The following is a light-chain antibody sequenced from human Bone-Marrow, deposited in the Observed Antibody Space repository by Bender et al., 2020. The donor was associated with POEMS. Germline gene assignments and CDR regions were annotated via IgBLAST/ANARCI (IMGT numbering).Light chain of an antibody. CDR3: CSYAGSTTFVV. V-gene: IGLV2-23*02. Sequence: LTQPPSVSVAPGKTARIACGGNNIGSKSVHWYQQQPGKAPKILIYDVTKRPSGVSNRFSGSKSGNTASLTISGLQAEDEAEYYCCSYAGSTTFVVFGGGTKLTVL. J-gene: IGLJ2*01. CDR1: NIGSKS. CDR2: DVT.